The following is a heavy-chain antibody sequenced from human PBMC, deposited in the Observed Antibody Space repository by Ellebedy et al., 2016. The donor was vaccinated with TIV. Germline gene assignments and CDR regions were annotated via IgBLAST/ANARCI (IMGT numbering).Heavy chain of an antibody. CDR3: ARGVLGYYLYGMDV. CDR1: GGSMKNYY. D-gene: IGHD3-10*01. CDR2: IFYSGST. Sequence: MPGGSLRLSCTVSGGSMKNYYWTWIRQPPGKGLEWLGQIFYSGSTNYNPSLKSRVTISGDTSKNQFSLRLTSVTAADTAVYFCARGVLGYYLYGMDVWGQGTTVTVSS. J-gene: IGHJ6*02. V-gene: IGHV4-59*01.